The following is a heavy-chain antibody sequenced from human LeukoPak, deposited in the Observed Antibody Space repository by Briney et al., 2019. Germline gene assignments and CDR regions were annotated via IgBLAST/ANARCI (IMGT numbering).Heavy chain of an antibody. J-gene: IGHJ4*02. V-gene: IGHV4-61*01. Sequence: SETLSLTCTVPGGSVSSGTYYWSWIRQPPGKGLEWIGYIYYTGSTNYNPSLKSRLTISVDTSKNQFSLKLSSVTAADTAVYYCARRGGSGRSFDYWGQGTLVTVSS. CDR2: IYYTGST. D-gene: IGHD3-10*01. CDR1: GGSVSSGTYY. CDR3: ARRGGSGRSFDY.